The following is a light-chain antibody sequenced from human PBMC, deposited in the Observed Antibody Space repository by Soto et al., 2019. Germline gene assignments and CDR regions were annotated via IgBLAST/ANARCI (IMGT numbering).Light chain of an antibody. J-gene: IGLJ1*01. CDR2: DVN. CDR1: SSDVGGYNY. CDR3: CSYVGGYTFDV. V-gene: IGLV2-11*01. Sequence: QSALTQPRSVSGSPGQSVAISCTGTSSDVGGYNYVSWYQQHPGKSPKLMIYDVNKRPSGVPDRFSGSKSGNTASLPISGLQAEDEADYYCCSYVGGYTFDVFGTGTKLTVL.